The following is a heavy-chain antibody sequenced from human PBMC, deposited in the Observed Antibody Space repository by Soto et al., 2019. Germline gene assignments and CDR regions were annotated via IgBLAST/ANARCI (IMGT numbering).Heavy chain of an antibody. V-gene: IGHV3-30*18. CDR1: GFTFSSYG. Sequence: GESLKISCAASGFTFSSYGMHWVRQAPGKGLEWVAVISYDGSNKYYAASVKGRFTISRDNSKNTLYLQMNSLRAEETAVYYCEKDKQGGPYYSYGMDVWGQGTTVTVSS. CDR3: EKDKQGGPYYSYGMDV. J-gene: IGHJ6*02. D-gene: IGHD3-16*01. CDR2: ISYDGSNK.